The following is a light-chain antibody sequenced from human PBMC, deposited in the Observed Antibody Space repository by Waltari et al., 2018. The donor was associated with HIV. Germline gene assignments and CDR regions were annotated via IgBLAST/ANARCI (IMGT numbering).Light chain of an antibody. CDR3: SSYTSSITYV. CDR2: DVS. V-gene: IGLV2-14*03. J-gene: IGLJ1*01. Sequence: QSALTQPASVSGSPGPSITISCPGTSNDLGSSNYVSWHQQHPGEAPKLIIHDVSDRPSGISNRFSGSKSGNTASLTISGLQTEDEADYYCSSYTSSITYVFGSGTRVTVL. CDR1: SNDLGSSNY.